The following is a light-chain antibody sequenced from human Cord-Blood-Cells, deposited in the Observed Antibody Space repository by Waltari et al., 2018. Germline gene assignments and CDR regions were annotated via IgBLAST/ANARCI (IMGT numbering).Light chain of an antibody. CDR1: SSDVGGYNY. CDR2: DVS. Sequence: QSALTQPRSVSGSPGQSVTISCTGTSSDVGGYNYVSWYQQQPGKAPKLMIYDVSKRPSGVPDRFPGSKAGNTASLTIFGLQAEDEADYYCCSYAGSYTWVFGGGTKLTVL. J-gene: IGLJ3*02. V-gene: IGLV2-11*01. CDR3: CSYAGSYTWV.